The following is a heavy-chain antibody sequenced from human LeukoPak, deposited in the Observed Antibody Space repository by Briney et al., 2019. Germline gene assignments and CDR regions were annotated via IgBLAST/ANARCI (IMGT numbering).Heavy chain of an antibody. V-gene: IGHV4-61*01. D-gene: IGHD5-12*01. CDR2: IDYSGTT. CDR1: GVSFSSSNYY. Sequence: SETLSLTCTVSGVSFSSSNYYWSWMRQPPGKGLESIGYIDYSGTTNYNPSLKSRVTISVDTCKNQFSLRLSSVTAADTAVYYCARTDMVDTIHFDYWGQGTLVTVSS. CDR3: ARTDMVDTIHFDY. J-gene: IGHJ4*02.